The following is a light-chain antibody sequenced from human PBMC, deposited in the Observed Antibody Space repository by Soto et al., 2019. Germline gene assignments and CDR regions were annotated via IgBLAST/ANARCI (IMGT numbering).Light chain of an antibody. CDR3: QQRSDWPPLT. V-gene: IGKV3-11*01. Sequence: EVVLTQSPATLYLSPGERATLSCRASQSVSIYLAWYQQKPGQAPRLLIYDASNRATGIPARFSGSGSETDFTLTISSLEPEDFAVYYCQQRSDWPPLTFGGGTKVEMK. J-gene: IGKJ4*01. CDR2: DAS. CDR1: QSVSIY.